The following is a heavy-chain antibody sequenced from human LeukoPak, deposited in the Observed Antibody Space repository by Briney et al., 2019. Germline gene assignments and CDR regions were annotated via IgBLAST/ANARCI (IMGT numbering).Heavy chain of an antibody. CDR2: IYYSGST. CDR3: ARGYSRGNWFAP. J-gene: IGHJ5*02. Sequence: PSETLSLTCTVSGGSISSGDYYWSWIRQPPGKGLEWIGYIYYSGSTYYNPSLKSRVTISVDTSKNQFSLKLSSVTAADTAVYYCARGYSRGNWFAPRGQGILVTVSS. V-gene: IGHV4-30-4*08. CDR1: GGSISSGDYY. D-gene: IGHD2-15*01.